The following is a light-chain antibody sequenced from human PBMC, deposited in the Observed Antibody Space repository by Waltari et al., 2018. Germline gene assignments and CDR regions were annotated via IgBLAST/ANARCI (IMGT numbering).Light chain of an antibody. V-gene: IGKV3-20*01. CDR2: GET. J-gene: IGKJ5*01. CDR1: QSVSNSNY. CDR3: QQYGASPNIA. Sequence: IVLTQSPGTLSLSPGERATLSCWTSQSVSNSNYLAWYQQKPGQAPRLLIYGETNTATGVPGRFTASGSGTDFTLTISRLEPEDFAIYYCQQYGASPNIAFGQGTRLEIK.